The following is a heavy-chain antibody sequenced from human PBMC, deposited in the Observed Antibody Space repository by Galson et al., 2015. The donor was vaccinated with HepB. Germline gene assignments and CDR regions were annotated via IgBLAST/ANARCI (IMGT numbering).Heavy chain of an antibody. J-gene: IGHJ5*02. D-gene: IGHD3-16*01. Sequence: SVKVSCKASGGTFSSYAISWVRQAPGQGLEWMGGIIPIFGTANYAQKFQGRVTITADESTSTAYMELSSLRSEDTAVYYCARDRGLPRIMYWFDPWGQGTLVTVSS. CDR1: GGTFSSYA. V-gene: IGHV1-69*13. CDR2: IIPIFGTA. CDR3: ARDRGLPRIMYWFDP.